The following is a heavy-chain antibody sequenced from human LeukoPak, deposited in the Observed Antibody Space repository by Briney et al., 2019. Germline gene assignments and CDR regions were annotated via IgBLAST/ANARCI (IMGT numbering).Heavy chain of an antibody. CDR2: MNPNNGNT. V-gene: IGHV1-8*01. CDR3: VRDGEGAAISVNYWFDP. J-gene: IGHJ5*02. Sequence: ASVKVSCKASGFTFTGYDINWVRQASGQGLEWMGWMNPNNGNTGYAQKFQGRVTMTRDTSISTVYMELRGLRSEDTAVYYCVRDGEGAAISVNYWFDPWGQGTLVTVSS. D-gene: IGHD2-2*02. CDR1: GFTFTGYD.